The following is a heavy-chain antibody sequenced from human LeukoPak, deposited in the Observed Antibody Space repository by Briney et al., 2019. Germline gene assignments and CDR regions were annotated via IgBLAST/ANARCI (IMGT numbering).Heavy chain of an antibody. V-gene: IGHV4-34*01. CDR2: INHSGST. J-gene: IGHJ6*02. D-gene: IGHD5-12*01. CDR3: ARSNSNFDIVATIESENYYHGMDG. CDR1: GGSFSGYY. Sequence: SETLSLTCAVYGGSFSGYYWSWIRQPPGKGLEWIGEINHSGSTNYNPSLKSRVTISVDTSKNQFSLKLSSVTAADTAVYYCARSNSNFDIVATIESENYYHGMDGWGQGTTVTVSS.